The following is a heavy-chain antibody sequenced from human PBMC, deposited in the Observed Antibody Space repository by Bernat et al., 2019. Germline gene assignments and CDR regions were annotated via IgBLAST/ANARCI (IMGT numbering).Heavy chain of an antibody. J-gene: IGHJ6*02. V-gene: IGHV3-30*18. Sequence: GFTFSSYGMHCFRQAPGKGLEWVAVISYDGSNKYYAYSVKGRFTISRDNSKNTLYLQMNSLRAEDTAVYYCAKAGHSTIFGVVIIPVLSFGMDVWG. D-gene: IGHD3-3*01. CDR2: ISYDGSNK. CDR1: GFTFSSYG. CDR3: AKAGHSTIFGVVIIPVLSFGMDV.